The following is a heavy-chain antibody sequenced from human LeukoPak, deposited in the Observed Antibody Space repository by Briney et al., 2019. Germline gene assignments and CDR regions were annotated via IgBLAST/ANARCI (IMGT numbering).Heavy chain of an antibody. V-gene: IGHV1-2*02. CDR2: INLNSGGT. CDR3: ARVGRMGFSSSWYSYWFDP. D-gene: IGHD6-13*01. CDR1: GYTFTGYY. J-gene: IGHJ5*02. Sequence: ASVKVSCKASGYTFTGYYMHWVRQAPGQGLEWMGWINLNSGGTNYAQKFQGRVNMTRDTSISTAYMELSRLRSDDTAVYYCARVGRMGFSSSWYSYWFDPWGQGTLVTVSS.